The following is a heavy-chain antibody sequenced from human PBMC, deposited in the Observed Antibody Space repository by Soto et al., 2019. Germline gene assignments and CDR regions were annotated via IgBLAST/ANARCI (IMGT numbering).Heavy chain of an antibody. CDR3: AKDFLSGGYCANGVCYHFDY. V-gene: IGHV3-30*18. CDR2: MSYDGNNK. J-gene: IGHJ4*02. Sequence: GGSLRLSCAASGFTFSSYGMHWVRQAPGKGLEWVAVMSYDGNNKYYADSVKGRFTVARDNSRNTQYLQMNSLRVEDTAVYYCAKDFLSGGYCANGVCYHFDYWGQGTPVTVSS. CDR1: GFTFSSYG. D-gene: IGHD2-8*01.